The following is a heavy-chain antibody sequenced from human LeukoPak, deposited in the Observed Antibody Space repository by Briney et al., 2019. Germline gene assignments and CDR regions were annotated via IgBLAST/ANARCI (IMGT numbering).Heavy chain of an antibody. Sequence: SVKVSCKASGGTFNTYAITWVRQAPGQGLEWMGGIIPIFGIADYAQKFQARVTITADKSTSTAYMDLSSLRSDDTAVYYCARVGSFLGSGWYYYYYYMDVWGKGTTVTISS. D-gene: IGHD6-19*01. CDR3: ARVGSFLGSGWYYYYYYMDV. J-gene: IGHJ6*03. V-gene: IGHV1-69*10. CDR1: GGTFNTYA. CDR2: IIPIFGIA.